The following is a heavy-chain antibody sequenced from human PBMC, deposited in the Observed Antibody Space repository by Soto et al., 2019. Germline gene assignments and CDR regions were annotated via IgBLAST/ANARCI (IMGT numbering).Heavy chain of an antibody. V-gene: IGHV4-30-4*08. CDR1: GGSIASGDSY. D-gene: IGHD3-16*01. CDR2: IYYSGST. J-gene: IGHJ6*02. Sequence: PSETLSLTCTVSGGSIASGDSYWSWIRQSPGKGLEWIGYIYYSGSTYYNPSLESRFTISVDTSKNQFSLKLNSVTAADTAVYYCAREGAASYSYYYGTDVWGQGTTVTV. CDR3: AREGAASYSYYYGTDV.